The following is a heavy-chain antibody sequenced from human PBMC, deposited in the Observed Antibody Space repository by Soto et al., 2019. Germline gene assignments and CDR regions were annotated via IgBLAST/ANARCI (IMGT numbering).Heavy chain of an antibody. V-gene: IGHV3-48*02. J-gene: IGHJ4*02. CDR2: ITYGSGSK. CDR3: ARGGYDFWSGYYTPGPLDY. Sequence: PGGSLRLSCAASGFTFSRYNMNWVRQAPGKGLEWISYITYGSGSKYYTDSVKGRFTISRDNSKNTLYLQMNGLRDEDTAVYYCARGGYDFWSGYYTPGPLDYWGQGTLVTVSS. CDR1: GFTFSRYN. D-gene: IGHD3-3*01.